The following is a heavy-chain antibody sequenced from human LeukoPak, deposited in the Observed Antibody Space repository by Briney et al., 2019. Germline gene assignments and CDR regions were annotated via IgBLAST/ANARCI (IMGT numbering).Heavy chain of an antibody. CDR2: IYYSGST. V-gene: IGHV4-59*01. J-gene: IGHJ6*02. CDR3: ARESREYGMDV. Sequence: SETLSLTCTVSGGSISSYYWSWIRQPPGMGLEWMGYIYYSGSTNYNPSLKSRVTISVDTSKNQFSLKLSSVAAADTAVYYCARESREYGMDVWGQGTTVTVSS. CDR1: GGSISSYY.